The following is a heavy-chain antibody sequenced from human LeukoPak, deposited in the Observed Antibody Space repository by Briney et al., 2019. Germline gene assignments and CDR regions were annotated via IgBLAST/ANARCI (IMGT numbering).Heavy chain of an antibody. V-gene: IGHV3-23*01. J-gene: IGHJ4*02. CDR2: ILGSGGST. Sequence: GGSLRLSCAASGFTFSSYAMTWVRQAPGKGLEWVSAILGSGGSTYYADSVKGRFTISRDNSKNTLSLQMNSPSAEDTAVYYCAKHTISILTGYTLFDYWGQGTLVTVSS. D-gene: IGHD3-9*01. CDR1: GFTFSSYA. CDR3: AKHTISILTGYTLFDY.